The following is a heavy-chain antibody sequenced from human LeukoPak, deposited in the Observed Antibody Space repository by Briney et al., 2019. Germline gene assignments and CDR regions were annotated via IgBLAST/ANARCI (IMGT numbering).Heavy chain of an antibody. CDR2: IGAGGTFT. D-gene: IGHD4-11*01. CDR3: AKGLDYTTYGYYFDY. V-gene: IGHV3-23*01. J-gene: IGHJ4*02. Sequence: GGSLRLSCTASGFTFSSYAMNWVRQAPGKGLEWVSGIGAGGTFTYYADSVKGRFTISRDNSRNTLYLQMNSLRADDTAVYYCAKGLDYTTYGYYFDYWGQGTLVTVSS. CDR1: GFTFSSYA.